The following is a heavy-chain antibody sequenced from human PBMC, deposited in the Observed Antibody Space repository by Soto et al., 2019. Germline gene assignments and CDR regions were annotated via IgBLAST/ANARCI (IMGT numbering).Heavy chain of an antibody. CDR1: GYTFTSYD. V-gene: IGHV1-8*01. Sequence: QVQLVQSGAEVKKPGASVKVSCKASGYTFTSYDINWVRQATGQGLEWMGWMNPNSGNTGYAQKFQGRVTMTRNTSISTAYMELSSLRSEDTAVYYCARGRGYYDFWSGRNNKGNFDYWGQGTLVTVSS. D-gene: IGHD3-3*01. CDR2: MNPNSGNT. CDR3: ARGRGYYDFWSGRNNKGNFDY. J-gene: IGHJ4*02.